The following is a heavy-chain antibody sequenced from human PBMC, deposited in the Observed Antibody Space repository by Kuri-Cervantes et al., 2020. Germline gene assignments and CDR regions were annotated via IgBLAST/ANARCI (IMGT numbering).Heavy chain of an antibody. V-gene: IGHV4-39*07. CDR2: IYYSGST. CDR3: ARDSIGFWYNSSSGFDY. D-gene: IGHD6-6*01. J-gene: IGHJ4*02. Sequence: SETLSLTCTVSGGSISSSSYYWGWIRQPPGKGLEWIGSIYYSGSTYYNPSLKSRVTMSVDTSKNQFSLKLSSVTAADTAVYYCARDSIGFWYNSSSGFDYWGQGTLVTVSS. CDR1: GGSISSSSYY.